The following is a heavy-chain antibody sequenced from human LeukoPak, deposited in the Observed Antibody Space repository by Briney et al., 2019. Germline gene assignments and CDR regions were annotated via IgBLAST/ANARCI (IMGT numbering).Heavy chain of an antibody. V-gene: IGHV4-30-4*01. J-gene: IGHJ5*02. CDR3: ARASYYYDSSARFDP. D-gene: IGHD3-22*01. CDR1: GGSISSGDYY. CDR2: IYYSGST. Sequence: PSQTLSLTCTVSGGSISSGDYYWSWIRQPPGKGLEWIGYIYYSGSTYYNPSLKSRVTISVDTSKNQFSLKLSSVTAADTAVYYCARASYYYDSSARFDPWGQGTLVTVSS.